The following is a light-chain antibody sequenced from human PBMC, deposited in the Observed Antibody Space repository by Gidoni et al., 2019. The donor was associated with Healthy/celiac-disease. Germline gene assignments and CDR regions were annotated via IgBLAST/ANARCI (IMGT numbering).Light chain of an antibody. J-gene: IGKJ2*01. Sequence: DIQMTQSPSSLSASVGDRVTITCQASQDISNYLNWYQQKPGKAPKLLIYDASNLETGVPSRISGSGSGTDFTFTISSLQPEDIATYYCQQYDNPPRTFGQGTKLEIK. CDR2: DAS. CDR3: QQYDNPPRT. CDR1: QDISNY. V-gene: IGKV1-33*01.